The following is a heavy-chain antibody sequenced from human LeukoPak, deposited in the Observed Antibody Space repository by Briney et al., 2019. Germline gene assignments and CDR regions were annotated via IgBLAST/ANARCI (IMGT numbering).Heavy chain of an antibody. Sequence: GASVKVSCKASGYTFTSYGISWVRQAPGQGLEWMGWVSAYNGNTNYAQKLQGRVTMTTDTSTSTAYMELRSLRSDDTAVYYCAREGRFGELYLSFDYWGQGTPVTVSS. CDR2: VSAYNGNT. CDR1: GYTFTSYG. CDR3: AREGRFGELYLSFDY. D-gene: IGHD3-10*01. V-gene: IGHV1-18*01. J-gene: IGHJ4*02.